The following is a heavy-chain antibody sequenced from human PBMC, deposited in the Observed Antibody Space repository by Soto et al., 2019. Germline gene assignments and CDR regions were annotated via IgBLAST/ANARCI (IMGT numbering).Heavy chain of an antibody. Sequence: PADTLSLTCAVYGVSFSGHYWSWIRQPPGKGLEWIGEINHSGSTNYNPSLKSRVTISIDTSKNQFSLKLRSVTAADTAVYYCARRGISGPIDYYYYYGMDVWGQGTTVTVSS. CDR1: GVSFSGHY. CDR3: ARRGISGPIDYYYYYGMDV. J-gene: IGHJ6*02. V-gene: IGHV4-34*01. D-gene: IGHD6-13*01. CDR2: INHSGST.